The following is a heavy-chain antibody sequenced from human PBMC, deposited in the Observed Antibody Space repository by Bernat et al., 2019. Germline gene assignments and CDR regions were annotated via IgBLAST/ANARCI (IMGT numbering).Heavy chain of an antibody. CDR2: ISTSSSTI. Sequence: QVQLVESGGGLVKPGGSLRLSCAASGFTFSDYYMSWIRQAPGKGLELLSYISTSSSTIYYADSVKGRFTISRDNAKNSLYLQMNSLRAEDTAVYYCARDGIAARSWGNRYNDYWGQGTLVTVSS. V-gene: IGHV3-11*01. CDR3: ARDGIAARSWGNRYNDY. J-gene: IGHJ4*02. D-gene: IGHD6-6*01. CDR1: GFTFSDYY.